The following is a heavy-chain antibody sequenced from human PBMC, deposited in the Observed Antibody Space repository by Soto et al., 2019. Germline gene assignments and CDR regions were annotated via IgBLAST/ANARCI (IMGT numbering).Heavy chain of an antibody. D-gene: IGHD6-19*01. Sequence: EVQLVESGGGLVKPGGSLRLSCAASGFIFSQYSMNWVRQAPGKGLEWVSSISSTGALMYYADSVKGRFTISRDDADNSLYLQMNSLRVEDTAVYDCARNRLARGIPVAGRIDYWGQGALVTVSS. J-gene: IGHJ4*02. CDR1: GFIFSQYS. CDR3: ARNRLARGIPVAGRIDY. CDR2: ISSTGALM. V-gene: IGHV3-21*02.